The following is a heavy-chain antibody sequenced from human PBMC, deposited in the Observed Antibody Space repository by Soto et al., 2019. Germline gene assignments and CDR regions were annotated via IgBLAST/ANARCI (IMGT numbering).Heavy chain of an antibody. CDR3: TTEWWMEEDNVVVVAAGPIDY. V-gene: IGHV3-15*01. CDR2: IKSKTDGGTT. J-gene: IGHJ4*02. CDR1: GFTFSNAW. D-gene: IGHD2-15*01. Sequence: GGSLRLSCAASGFTFSNAWMSWVRQAPGKGLERVGRIKSKTDGGTTDYAAPVKGRFTISRDDSKNTLYLQMNSLKTEDTAVYYCTTEWWMEEDNVVVVAAGPIDYWGQGTLVTVSS.